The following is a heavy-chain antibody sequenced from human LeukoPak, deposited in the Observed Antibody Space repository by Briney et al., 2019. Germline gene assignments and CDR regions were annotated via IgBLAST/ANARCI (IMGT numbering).Heavy chain of an antibody. J-gene: IGHJ4*02. D-gene: IGHD6-19*01. V-gene: IGHV3-48*04. CDR2: IGSSSSTI. CDR3: AREGSIAVADIDY. CDR1: GFSFPTHS. Sequence: SGGSLRLSCAASGFSFPTHSFHWVRQSPGKGLEWVAYIGSSSSTIYQAKSMKGRISISRDNAKNSLFLQMSSLRVEDTAVYYCAREGSIAVADIDYWGQGTLVTVSS.